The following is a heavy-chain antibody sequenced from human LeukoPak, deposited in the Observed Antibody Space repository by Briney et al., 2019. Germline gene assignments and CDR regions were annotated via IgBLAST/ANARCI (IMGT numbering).Heavy chain of an antibody. CDR3: ARVAEIQLWLRSAFDY. V-gene: IGHV3-48*02. D-gene: IGHD5-18*01. Sequence: GRSLRLSCAASGFTFSTYSMNWVRQAPGKGLEWVSFISTGSSTIYYADSVKDRFTISRDNAKNSLYLQMNSLRDEDTAVYYCARVAEIQLWLRSAFDYWGQGTLVTVSS. CDR2: ISTGSSTI. CDR1: GFTFSTYS. J-gene: IGHJ4*02.